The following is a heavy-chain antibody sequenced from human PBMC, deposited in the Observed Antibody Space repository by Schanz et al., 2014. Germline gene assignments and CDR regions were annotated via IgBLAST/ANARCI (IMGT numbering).Heavy chain of an antibody. V-gene: IGHV3-15*05. CDR2: IKGKTDGGRA. CDR3: ATDNGRIAVAI. D-gene: IGHD2-8*01. Sequence: EVKLVESGGGLVKPGGSLRLSCAASGFNFSSYSLNWVRQAPGKGLEWVGRIKGKTDGGRADYADPMKGRFTISRDDSKNTLYLQMSSLEAEDTAVYYCATDNGRIAVAIWGQGTMVTVSS. CDR1: GFNFSSYS. J-gene: IGHJ3*02.